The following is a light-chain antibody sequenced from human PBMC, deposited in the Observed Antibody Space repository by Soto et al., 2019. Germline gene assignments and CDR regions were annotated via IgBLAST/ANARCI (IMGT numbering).Light chain of an antibody. CDR2: DVT. Sequence: QSALTQPRSVSGSPGQSVTISCTGNSSNVGGYSYVSWYQQHPGIAPQLIIYDVTKRPSGVPDRFSGSKSGNTASLTISGLQAEDEADYYCCSYAGSYSWVFGGGTKLTVL. J-gene: IGLJ3*02. V-gene: IGLV2-11*01. CDR1: SSNVGGYSY. CDR3: CSYAGSYSWV.